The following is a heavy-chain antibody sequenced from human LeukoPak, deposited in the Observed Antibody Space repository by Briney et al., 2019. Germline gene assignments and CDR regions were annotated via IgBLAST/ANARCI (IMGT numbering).Heavy chain of an antibody. CDR3: ARDPEIAYDSSGYYGTDY. CDR1: GFTFSSYS. CDR2: ISSSSSYI. Sequence: KPGGSLTLSCAASGFTFSSYSMNWVRQAPGKGLEWVSSISSSSSYIYYADSVKGRFTISRDNAKNSLYLQMNSLRAEDTAVYYCARDPEIAYDSSGYYGTDYWGQGTLVTVSS. V-gene: IGHV3-21*01. D-gene: IGHD3-22*01. J-gene: IGHJ4*02.